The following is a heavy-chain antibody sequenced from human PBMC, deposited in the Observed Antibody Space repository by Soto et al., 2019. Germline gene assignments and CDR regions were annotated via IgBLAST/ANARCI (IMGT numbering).Heavy chain of an antibody. CDR3: AGGAGWDQLLGSVDC. CDR2: IKQDASEK. D-gene: IGHD1-26*01. J-gene: IGHJ4*01. V-gene: IGHV3-7*03. Sequence: GGSLRLSCAASGFIFGTYWMGWVRQAPGKGLEWVANIKQDASEKYYVNSVKGRFTISRDNAKNSLSLQMNSLRAEDTAVYYFAGGAGWDQLLGSVDCWGRGTLVTVSS. CDR1: GFIFGTYW.